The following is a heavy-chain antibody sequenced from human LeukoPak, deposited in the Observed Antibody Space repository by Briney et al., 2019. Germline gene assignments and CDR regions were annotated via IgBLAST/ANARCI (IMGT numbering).Heavy chain of an antibody. J-gene: IGHJ3*02. CDR1: GFTLSSFE. CDR3: ARDPYSTDAFDI. V-gene: IGHV3-48*03. Sequence: SGGSLRLSCAASGFTLSSFEMNXXRQAPGKGXXXVSSIRSSGSTVYYADSVKGRFTLSRDNAKNSLYLQMNSLRAEDTAVYYCARDPYSTDAFDIWGQGTMVTVSS. D-gene: IGHD4-11*01. CDR2: IRSSGSTV.